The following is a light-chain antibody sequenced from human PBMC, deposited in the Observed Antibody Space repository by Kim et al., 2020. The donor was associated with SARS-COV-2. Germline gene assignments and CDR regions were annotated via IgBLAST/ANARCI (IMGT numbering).Light chain of an antibody. CDR2: GNS. V-gene: IGLV1-40*01. CDR1: SSNIGAGYD. CDR3: QSYDSSLSGYV. J-gene: IGLJ1*01. Sequence: RGTISCTGSSSNIGAGYDVHWYQQLPGTAPKLLIDGNSNRPSGVPDRFSGSKSGTSASLAITGLQAEDEADYYCQSYDSSLSGYVFGTGTKVTVL.